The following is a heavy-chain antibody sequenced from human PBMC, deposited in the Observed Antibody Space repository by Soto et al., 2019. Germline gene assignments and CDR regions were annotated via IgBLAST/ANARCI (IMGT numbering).Heavy chain of an antibody. J-gene: IGHJ6*02. Sequence: QVQLVQSGAEVKKPGSSVKVSCKASGGTFSSYTISWVRQAPGQGLEWMGRIIPILGIANYAQKCQGRVTMXAXKXXSTAYMELSSLRSEDTAVYYCASLMSSGYYYGMDVWGQGTTVTVSS. CDR2: IIPILGIA. D-gene: IGHD3-10*01. CDR1: GGTFSSYT. CDR3: ASLMSSGYYYGMDV. V-gene: IGHV1-69*02.